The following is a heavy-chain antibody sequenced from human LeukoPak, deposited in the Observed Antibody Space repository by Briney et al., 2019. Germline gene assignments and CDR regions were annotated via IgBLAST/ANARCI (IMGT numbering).Heavy chain of an antibody. CDR2: INPNGGGT. CDR1: GYNFNGYY. CDR3: ARSWQQLADFDY. Sequence: ASVKVSCKASGYNFNGYYMHWVRQAPGQGLEWMGWINPNGGGTKFAQKFQGRVTMTRDTSISTAYMELSRLRSDDTAVYYCARSWQQLADFDYWGQGTLVTVSP. J-gene: IGHJ4*02. V-gene: IGHV1-2*02. D-gene: IGHD6-13*01.